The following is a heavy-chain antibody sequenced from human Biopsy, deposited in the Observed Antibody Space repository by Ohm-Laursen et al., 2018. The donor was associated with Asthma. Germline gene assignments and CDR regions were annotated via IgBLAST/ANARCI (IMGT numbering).Heavy chain of an antibody. D-gene: IGHD1-1*01. Sequence: AASVKVSCKASGGTFSSYAISWVRQAPGQGLEWMGGIIPIFGTANYAQKFQGRVTITADESTSTAYMELSSLRAEDTAVYYCAKESGSNYAFDIWGQGTMVTVSS. V-gene: IGHV1-69*13. CDR1: GGTFSSYA. J-gene: IGHJ3*02. CDR3: AKESGSNYAFDI. CDR2: IIPIFGTA.